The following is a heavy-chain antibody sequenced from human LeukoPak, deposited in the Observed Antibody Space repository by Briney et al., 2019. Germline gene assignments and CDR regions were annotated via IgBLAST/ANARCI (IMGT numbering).Heavy chain of an antibody. CDR3: VRDLGVDTSMIFFDF. J-gene: IGHJ4*02. D-gene: IGHD5-18*01. CDR1: GYTFTSFG. V-gene: IGHV1-18*01. CDR2: ISAYNGNT. Sequence: ASVKVSCKASGYTFTSFGISWVRQAPGQGLEWMGWISAYNGNTRSAQKFQGRVTMTTDTSTSTAYMELRSLGSDDTAVFYCVRDLGVDTSMIFFDFWGQGTLVTVSS.